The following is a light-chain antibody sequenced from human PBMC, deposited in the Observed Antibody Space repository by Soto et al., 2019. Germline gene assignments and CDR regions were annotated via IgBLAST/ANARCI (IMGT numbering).Light chain of an antibody. J-gene: IGLJ1*01. CDR3: ATWDDSLDVHV. CDR1: SSHIGINT. V-gene: IGLV1-44*01. Sequence: QSVLTQPPSASGTPGQTITISCSGGSSHIGINTVNWYEHLPGTAPRILIYGNNQRPSGVPDRFSGSKSGTSASLAISGLQSEDEGHYYCATWDDSLDVHVFGTGTKVTVL. CDR2: GNN.